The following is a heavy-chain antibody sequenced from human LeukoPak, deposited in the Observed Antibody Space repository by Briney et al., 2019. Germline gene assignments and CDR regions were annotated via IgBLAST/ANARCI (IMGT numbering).Heavy chain of an antibody. Sequence: SETRSLTCTVSGDSINSGNSHWTWIRQPPGKGLEWLGSVYDSWNNYYNPSLESRITMSVDTSKNQYSLELSSVIAADTAVYYCASYFVGNGGRGYWGQGALVTVSS. CDR3: ASYFVGNGGRGY. V-gene: IGHV4-30-4*01. J-gene: IGHJ4*02. D-gene: IGHD3-10*02. CDR1: GDSINSGNSH. CDR2: VYDSWNN.